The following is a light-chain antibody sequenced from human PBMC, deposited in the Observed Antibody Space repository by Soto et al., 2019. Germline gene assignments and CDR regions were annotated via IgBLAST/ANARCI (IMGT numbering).Light chain of an antibody. CDR1: SSDVGYYNR. J-gene: IGLJ1*01. CDR2: EVS. V-gene: IGLV2-18*01. CDR3: SLYTSSTFYL. Sequence: QSLPTQPPSVPGAPEQSVPISCTGTSSDVGYYNRVSWYQQPPGTAPKLLIYEVSNRPSGVPDRFSGSKSGNTASLTISGLQAEDEADYYCSLYTSSTFYLFGTGSKVTVL.